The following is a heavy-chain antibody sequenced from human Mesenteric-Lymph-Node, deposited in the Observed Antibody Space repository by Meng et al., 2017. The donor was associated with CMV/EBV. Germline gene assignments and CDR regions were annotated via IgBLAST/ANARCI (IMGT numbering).Heavy chain of an antibody. D-gene: IGHD3-10*01. CDR2: IWYDGSNK. V-gene: IGHV3-33*06. J-gene: IGHJ6*02. Sequence: GESLKISCAASGFTFSSYGMHWVRQAPGKGLEWVAVIWYDGSNKYYADSVKGRFTISRDNSKNTLYLQMNSLRAEDTAVYYCAKVMVRGNYGMDVWGQGTTVPLSS. CDR3: AKVMVRGNYGMDV. CDR1: GFTFSSYG.